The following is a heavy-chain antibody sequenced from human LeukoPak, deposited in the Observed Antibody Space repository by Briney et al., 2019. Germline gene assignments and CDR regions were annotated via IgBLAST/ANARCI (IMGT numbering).Heavy chain of an antibody. J-gene: IGHJ4*02. V-gene: IGHV3-30-3*01. CDR1: GFTFSSYA. Sequence: SGGSLRLSCAASGFTFSSYAMHWVRQAPGKGLEWVAVISYDGSNKYYADSVKGRFTISRDNSKNTLYLQMNSLRAEDTAVYYCGRDSRLDYWGQGTLVTVSS. CDR2: ISYDGSNK. CDR3: GRDSRLDY. D-gene: IGHD6-25*01.